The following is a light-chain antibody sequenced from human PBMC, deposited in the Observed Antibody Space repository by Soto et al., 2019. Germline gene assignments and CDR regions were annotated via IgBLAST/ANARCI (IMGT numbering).Light chain of an antibody. CDR2: HAS. V-gene: IGKV3-15*01. CDR1: ESVSNN. Sequence: EIVITQSPATLSVSPGERATLSCRASESVSNNLAWYQQKFGQAPRLLPYHASTRATGIPARFSGSGSGTELTLTISSLQSEDFALYDCEQYNEWPLTVGGGTKVEIK. CDR3: EQYNEWPLT. J-gene: IGKJ4*01.